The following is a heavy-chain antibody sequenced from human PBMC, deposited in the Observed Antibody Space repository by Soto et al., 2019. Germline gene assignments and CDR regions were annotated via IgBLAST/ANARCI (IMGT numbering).Heavy chain of an antibody. CDR3: ARDPYPRTIAARPYNWFDP. D-gene: IGHD6-6*01. CDR1: GFTFSSYG. J-gene: IGHJ5*02. CDR2: IWYDGSNK. V-gene: IGHV3-33*01. Sequence: GGSLRLSCAASGFTFSSYGMHWVRQAPGKGLEWVAVIWYDGSNKYYADSVKGRFTISRDNSKNTLYLQMNSLRAEDTAVYYCARDPYPRTIAARPYNWFDPWGQGTLVTVSS.